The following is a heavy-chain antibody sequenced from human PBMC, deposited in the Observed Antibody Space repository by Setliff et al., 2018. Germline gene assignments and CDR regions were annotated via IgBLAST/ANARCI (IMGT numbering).Heavy chain of an antibody. V-gene: IGHV3-30*02. J-gene: IGHJ4*02. Sequence: GGSLRLSCAASGFTFSSHGMHWVRQAPGKGLEWVAFIRYDGSNKYYADSVKGRFTISRDISKNTLYLQMNSLRPEDTAVYYCARGGDYCGGECYIPPPDSYWGQGTLVTVSS. D-gene: IGHD2-21*01. CDR3: ARGGDYCGGECYIPPPDSY. CDR1: GFTFSSHG. CDR2: IRYDGSNK.